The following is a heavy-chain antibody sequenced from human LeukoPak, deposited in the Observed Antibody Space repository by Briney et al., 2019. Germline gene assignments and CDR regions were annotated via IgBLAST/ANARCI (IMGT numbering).Heavy chain of an antibody. Sequence: GGSLRLSCAASGFTVSSNYMSWVRQAPGKGLEWVSVIYSGGHTFYADSVKGRFTISRDNSKNTLYLQMNSLRADDTAVYYCAMKAVPRPRLYDAFDFWGQGTVVTVSS. CDR1: GFTVSSNY. J-gene: IGHJ3*01. CDR2: IYSGGHT. V-gene: IGHV3-53*01. D-gene: IGHD2-2*02. CDR3: AMKAVPRPRLYDAFDF.